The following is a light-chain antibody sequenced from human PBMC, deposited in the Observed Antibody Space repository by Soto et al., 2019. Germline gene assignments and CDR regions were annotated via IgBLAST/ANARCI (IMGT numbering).Light chain of an antibody. CDR2: GAS. J-gene: IGKJ4*01. CDR3: QQYDSSPLT. CDR1: QSVSSSY. V-gene: IGKV3-20*01. Sequence: EIVLTQSPGTLSLPPGERATLSCRASQSVSSSYLAWYQQKPGQAPRLLIYGASSRATGIPDRFSGSGSGTDFTLTISRLAPEDFAVYYCQQYDSSPLTFGGGTKVEIK.